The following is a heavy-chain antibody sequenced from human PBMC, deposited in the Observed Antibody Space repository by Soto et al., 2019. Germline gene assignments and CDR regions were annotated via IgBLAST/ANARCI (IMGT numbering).Heavy chain of an antibody. J-gene: IGHJ5*02. CDR3: ARHPLIAVAGIDWFDP. CDR2: IYHSGST. D-gene: IGHD6-19*01. V-gene: IGHV4-4*02. Sequence: QVQLQESGPGLVKPSGTLSLTCAVSGGSISSSNWWSWVRQPPGKGLEWIGEIYHSGSTNYNPSLKSRVTRSVDKSKNQFSLKLSSVTAAETAVYYCARHPLIAVAGIDWFDPWGQGTLVTVSS. CDR1: GGSISSSNW.